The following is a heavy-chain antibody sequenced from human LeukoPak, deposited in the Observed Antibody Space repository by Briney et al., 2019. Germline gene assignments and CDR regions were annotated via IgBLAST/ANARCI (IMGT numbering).Heavy chain of an antibody. CDR2: IGSDGNNK. Sequence: GGSLRLSCAASGFTFTIYGMHWVRQAPGKGLEWGTFIGSDGNNKYYADSVKGRFTISRDNPKNTLYLQMNSLRTEDTAVYYCARGPELQLVRGNAFDIWGQGTMVTVSS. J-gene: IGHJ3*02. CDR3: ARGPELQLVRGNAFDI. D-gene: IGHD6-6*01. CDR1: GFTFTIYG. V-gene: IGHV3-30*02.